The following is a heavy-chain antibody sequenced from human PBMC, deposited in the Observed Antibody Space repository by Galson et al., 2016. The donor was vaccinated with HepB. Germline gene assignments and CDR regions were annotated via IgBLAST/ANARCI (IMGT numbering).Heavy chain of an antibody. D-gene: IGHD2-15*01. J-gene: IGHJ6*02. Sequence: SLRLSCAASGFRFDDYGMHWVRQAPGKGLEWVAVIWYDGSSKYYADSVKDRFTISRDNSKNTLYLQMNSLRAEETAVYSCARVLYVEHAGTWTWWGYYYCGMDVWGQGTTVTVSS. CDR1: GFRFDDYG. CDR2: IWYDGSSK. V-gene: IGHV3-33*01. CDR3: ARVLYVEHAGTWTWWGYYYCGMDV.